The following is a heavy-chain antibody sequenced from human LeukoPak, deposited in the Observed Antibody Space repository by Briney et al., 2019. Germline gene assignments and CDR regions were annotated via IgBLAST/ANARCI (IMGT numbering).Heavy chain of an antibody. Sequence: GGSLRLSCAASRFTFSSYAMTWVRQAPGKGLEWVSTISVSSGSTYYADSVKGRFTISRDNSKNTLYLQMNSLRAEDTAVYYCAKVSRSLDTAGFWGQGTPVTVSS. CDR2: ISVSSGST. J-gene: IGHJ4*02. CDR3: AKVSRSLDTAGF. V-gene: IGHV3-23*01. D-gene: IGHD5-18*01. CDR1: RFTFSSYA.